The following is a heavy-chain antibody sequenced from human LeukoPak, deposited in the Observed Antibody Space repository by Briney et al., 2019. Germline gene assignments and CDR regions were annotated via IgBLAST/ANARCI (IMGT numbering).Heavy chain of an antibody. CDR3: AKAIVGATGLYYFDY. J-gene: IGHJ4*02. Sequence: SLRLSCAASGFTFDDYAMHWVRQAPGKGLEWVSGISWNSGSIGYADSVKGRFTISRDNAKNSLYLQMNSLRAEDTALYYCAKAIVGATGLYYFDYWGQGTLVTVSS. V-gene: IGHV3-9*01. CDR2: ISWNSGSI. CDR1: GFTFDDYA. D-gene: IGHD1-26*01.